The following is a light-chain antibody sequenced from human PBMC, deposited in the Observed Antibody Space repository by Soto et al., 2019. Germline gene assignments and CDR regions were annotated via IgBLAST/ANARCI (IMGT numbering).Light chain of an antibody. CDR3: CSFTSATYTTPSV. J-gene: IGLJ1*01. CDR1: SSDVGAYNY. CDR2: DVY. Sequence: QSALTQPSSLSVSPGQSITISCTGTSSDVGAYNYVSWYQQYPGKAPKLMIYDVYNRPSGVSDRFSGSKSGNTASLTISGLQAEEEGDYYCCSFTSATYTTPSVLGTGTKVTVL. V-gene: IGLV2-14*01.